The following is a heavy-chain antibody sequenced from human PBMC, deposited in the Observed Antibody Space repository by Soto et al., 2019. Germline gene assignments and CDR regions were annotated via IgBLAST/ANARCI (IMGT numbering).Heavy chain of an antibody. V-gene: IGHV3-33*06. D-gene: IGHD2-15*01. CDR1: GFTFSSYG. J-gene: IGHJ4*02. CDR3: AKVAGGGTQEIDY. CDR2: IWYDGSKK. Sequence: HPGGSLRLSCAASGFTFSSYGMNWVRQAPGKGLEWVAVIWYDGSKKYYADSVKGRFTISRDNSKNTLYLQMNSLRAEDTAVHYCAKVAGGGTQEIDYWGQGTLVTVSS.